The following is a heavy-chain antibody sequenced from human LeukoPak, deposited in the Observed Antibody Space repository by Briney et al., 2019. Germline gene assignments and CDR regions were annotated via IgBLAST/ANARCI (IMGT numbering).Heavy chain of an antibody. D-gene: IGHD2-2*01. CDR1: GFTFSSYS. Sequence: GGSLRLSCAASGFTFSSYSMNWVRQAPGKGLEWVSSISSSSSYIYYADSVKGRFTISRDNAKNSLYLQMNSLRAEDTAVYYCARALPIVVAPAAQRENDYWGQGTLVTVSS. CDR2: ISSSSSYI. V-gene: IGHV3-21*01. CDR3: ARALPIVVAPAAQRENDY. J-gene: IGHJ4*02.